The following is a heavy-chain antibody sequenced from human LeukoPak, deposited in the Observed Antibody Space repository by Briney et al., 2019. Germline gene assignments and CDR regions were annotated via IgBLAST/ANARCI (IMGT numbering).Heavy chain of an antibody. CDR1: GFTFSSYA. J-gene: IGHJ6*02. V-gene: IGHV3-21*01. Sequence: GGSLRLSCAASGFTFSSYAMNWVRQAPGKGLEWVSSISSSSSYIYYADSVKGRFTISRDNAKNSLYLQMNSLRAEDTAVYYCARDGVRYSSGWWDPVYYYYGMDVWGQGTTVTVSS. CDR2: ISSSSSYI. CDR3: ARDGVRYSSGWWDPVYYYYGMDV. D-gene: IGHD6-19*01.